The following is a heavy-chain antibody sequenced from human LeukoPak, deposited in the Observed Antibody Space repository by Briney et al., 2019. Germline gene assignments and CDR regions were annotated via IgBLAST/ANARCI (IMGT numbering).Heavy chain of an antibody. V-gene: IGHV1-18*01. Sequence: ASVTVSCTASDYTFTSYGISWVRQAPGQGLEWMGCISAYNGNTNYAQKLQGRITMTTDTSTSTAYMELRSLRSDDTAVYYCATINLRGDPTRDYWGQGTLVTVSS. D-gene: IGHD4-17*01. CDR2: ISAYNGNT. CDR3: ATINLRGDPTRDY. J-gene: IGHJ4*02. CDR1: DYTFTSYG.